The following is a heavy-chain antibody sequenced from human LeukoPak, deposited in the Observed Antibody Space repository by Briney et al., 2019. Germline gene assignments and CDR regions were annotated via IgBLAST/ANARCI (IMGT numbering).Heavy chain of an antibody. CDR3: AKDTGRPTDAITMEDNAFDI. CDR2: FSWSSGII. V-gene: IGHV3-9*01. CDR1: GFTFDDHG. Sequence: GGSLRLSCAASGFTFDDHGMHWVRQAPGKGLEWVSGFSWSSGIIGYADSVKGRFTISRDNAKNSLYLQMDSLRAEDTALYYCAKDTGRPTDAITMEDNAFDIWGQGTMVTVSS. D-gene: IGHD3-3*01. J-gene: IGHJ3*02.